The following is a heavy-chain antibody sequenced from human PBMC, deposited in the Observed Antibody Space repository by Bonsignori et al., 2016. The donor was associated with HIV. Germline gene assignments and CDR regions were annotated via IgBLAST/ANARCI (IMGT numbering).Heavy chain of an antibody. CDR2: INHSGST. D-gene: IGHD4-17*01. V-gene: IGHV4-34*01. CDR3: ARGPLNDYGDYGGEGHFDY. Sequence: SETLSLTCAVYGGSFSGYYWSWIRQPPGKGLEWIGEINHSGSTNYNPSLKSRVTISVDTSKNQFSLKLSSVTAADTAVYYCARGPLNDYGDYGGEGHFDYWGQGTLVTVSS. CDR1: GGSFSGYY. J-gene: IGHJ4*02.